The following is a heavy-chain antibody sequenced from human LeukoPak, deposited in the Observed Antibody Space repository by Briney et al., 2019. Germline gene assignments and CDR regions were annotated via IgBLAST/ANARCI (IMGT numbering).Heavy chain of an antibody. D-gene: IGHD6-13*01. J-gene: IGHJ5*02. CDR3: ARDFWASAAGTGPYNWFDP. Sequence: GGSLRLSCAASGFTFSSYAMSWVRQAPGKGLEWVAVIWYDGSNKYYADSVKGRFTISRDNSKNTLYLQMNSLRAEDTAVYYCARDFWASAAGTGPYNWFDPWGQGTLVTVSS. V-gene: IGHV3-33*08. CDR1: GFTFSSYA. CDR2: IWYDGSNK.